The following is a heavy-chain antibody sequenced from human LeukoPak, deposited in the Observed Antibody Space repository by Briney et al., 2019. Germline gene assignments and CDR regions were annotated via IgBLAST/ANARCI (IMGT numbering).Heavy chain of an antibody. CDR3: ARSGYSSGWSFYYYYGMDV. Sequence: GGSLRLSCAGFGFTFSNYAISWVRQAPGRGLEWVSAISGGADTTCYADSVKGRFTISRDNSKNTLYLQMNSLRAEDTAVYYCARSGYSSGWSFYYYYGMDVWGQGTTVTVSS. V-gene: IGHV3-23*01. CDR2: ISGGADTT. D-gene: IGHD6-19*01. CDR1: GFTFSNYA. J-gene: IGHJ6*02.